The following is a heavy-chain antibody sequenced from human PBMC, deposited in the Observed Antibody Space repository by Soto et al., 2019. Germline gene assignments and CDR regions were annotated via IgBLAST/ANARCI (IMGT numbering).Heavy chain of an antibody. D-gene: IGHD6-19*01. V-gene: IGHV3-49*04. CDR3: TSAGEVAGNLGY. Sequence: PGGSLRLSCTASGFTFGDYAMSWVRQAPGKGLEWVGFIRSKAYGGTTEYAASVKGRFTISRDDSKSIAYPQMNSLKTEDTAVYYCTSAGEVAGNLGYWGQGTLVTVSS. J-gene: IGHJ4*02. CDR1: GFTFGDYA. CDR2: IRSKAYGGTT.